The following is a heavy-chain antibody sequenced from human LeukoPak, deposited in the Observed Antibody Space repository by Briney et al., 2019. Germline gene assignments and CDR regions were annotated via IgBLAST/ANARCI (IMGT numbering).Heavy chain of an antibody. V-gene: IGHV3-20*04. Sequence: GGSLRLSCAASGFTFDDYGMSWVRQAPGKGLEWVSGINWNGGSTGYADSVKGRFTISRDNAKNSLYLQMNSHRAEDTALYYCARAGGAYYYYMDVWGKGTTVTVSS. D-gene: IGHD1-26*01. CDR3: ARAGGAYYYYMDV. J-gene: IGHJ6*03. CDR2: INWNGGST. CDR1: GFTFDDYG.